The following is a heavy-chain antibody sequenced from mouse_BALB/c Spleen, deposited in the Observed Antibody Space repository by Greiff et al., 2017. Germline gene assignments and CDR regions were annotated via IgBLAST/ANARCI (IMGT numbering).Heavy chain of an antibody. CDR1: GFTFSSYA. J-gene: IGHJ2*01. D-gene: IGHD2-10*01. CDR3: ARGSYYGNYFDY. CDR2: ISSGGST. V-gene: IGHV5-6-5*01. Sequence: EVQRVESGGGLVKPGGSLKLSCAASGFTFSSYAMSWVRQTPEKRLEWVASISSGGSTYYPDSVKGRFTISRDNARNILYLQMSSLRSEDTAMYYCARGSYYGNYFDYWGQGTTLTVSS.